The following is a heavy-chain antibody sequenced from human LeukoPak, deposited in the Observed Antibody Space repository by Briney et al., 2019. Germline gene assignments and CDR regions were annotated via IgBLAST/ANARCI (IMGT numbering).Heavy chain of an antibody. J-gene: IGHJ5*02. CDR3: ARGVPKYSGSYRIWLDP. CDR1: GYTFTGYY. Sequence: ASVKVSCKASGYTFTGYYMHWVRQAPGQGLEWMGWINPNSGGTNYAQKFQGRVTMTRDTSISTAYMELTRLRSDDTAVYYCARGVPKYSGSYRIWLDPWGQGNLVTVSS. D-gene: IGHD1-26*01. CDR2: INPNSGGT. V-gene: IGHV1-2*02.